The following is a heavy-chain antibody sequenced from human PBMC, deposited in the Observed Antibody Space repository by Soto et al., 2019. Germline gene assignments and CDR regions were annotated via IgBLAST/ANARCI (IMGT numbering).Heavy chain of an antibody. Sequence: QVQLVESGGGVVQPGRSLRLSCAASGFTFSSFGIHWVRQAPGKGLEWVAVTSYDGNNKYYGDSVKGRFTISRDNSKNTLYLQMNGRGAGDAAVYSWEKAQSSGWHGVDYWGQGTLVTVSS. CDR1: GFTFSSFG. CDR2: TSYDGNNK. V-gene: IGHV3-30*18. D-gene: IGHD6-25*01. J-gene: IGHJ4*02. CDR3: EKAQSSGWHGVDY.